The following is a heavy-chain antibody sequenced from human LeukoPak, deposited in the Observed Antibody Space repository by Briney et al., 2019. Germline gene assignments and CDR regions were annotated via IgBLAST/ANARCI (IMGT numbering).Heavy chain of an antibody. D-gene: IGHD5-18*01. V-gene: IGHV3-74*01. CDR2: INSDGSST. Sequence: PGGSLRLPCAASGFTFSSYWMHWVRQAPGKGLVWVSRINSDGSSTSYADSVKGRFTISRDNAKNTLYLQVNSLRAEDTAVYYCARESNVDTAMPSDYWGQGTLVTVSS. CDR1: GFTFSSYW. CDR3: ARESNVDTAMPSDY. J-gene: IGHJ4*02.